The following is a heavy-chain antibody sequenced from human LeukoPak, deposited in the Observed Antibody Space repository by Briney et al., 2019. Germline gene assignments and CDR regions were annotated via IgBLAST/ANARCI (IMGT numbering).Heavy chain of an antibody. D-gene: IGHD6-6*01. CDR2: ITSSGGTI. J-gene: IGHJ5*02. Sequence: GGSLRLSCAASGFTFSTYEMNWVRQAPGKGLEWVSYITSSGGTIYYADSVKGRFTISRDNAKNSLYLQMNSLRAEDTAVYYCARRSSSSRPFDPRGQGTLVTVSS. CDR3: ARRSSSSRPFDP. V-gene: IGHV3-48*03. CDR1: GFTFSTYE.